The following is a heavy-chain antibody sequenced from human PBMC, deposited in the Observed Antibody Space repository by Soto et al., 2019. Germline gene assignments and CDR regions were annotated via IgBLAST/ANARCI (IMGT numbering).Heavy chain of an antibody. CDR2: ISAYNGNT. Sequence: GASVKVSCKASGYTFTSYGISWVRQAPGQGLEWMGWISAYNGNTNYAQKLQGRVTMTTDTSTSTAYMELSSLRSEDTAVYYCASCVVVVAAPTGYYGMDVWGQGTTVTVSS. D-gene: IGHD2-15*01. CDR3: ASCVVVVAAPTGYYGMDV. J-gene: IGHJ6*02. CDR1: GYTFTSYG. V-gene: IGHV1-18*01.